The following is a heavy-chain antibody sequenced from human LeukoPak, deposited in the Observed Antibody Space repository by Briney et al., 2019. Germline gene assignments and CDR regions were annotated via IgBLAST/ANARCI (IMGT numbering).Heavy chain of an antibody. CDR1: GFTFSIYN. Sequence: GGSLRLSCAASGFTFSIYNMNWVRQAPGKGLEWVSYISSSNSPIYYTDSVKGRFTISRDNAKNSVYLQMNSLRAEDTAVYYCARGYYYGMDVWGQGTMVTVAS. CDR3: ARGYYYGMDV. J-gene: IGHJ6*02. V-gene: IGHV3-48*04. CDR2: ISSSNSPI.